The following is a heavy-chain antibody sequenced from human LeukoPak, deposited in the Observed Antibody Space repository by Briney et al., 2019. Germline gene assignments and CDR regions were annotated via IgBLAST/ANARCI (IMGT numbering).Heavy chain of an antibody. V-gene: IGHV3-23*01. D-gene: IGHD3-10*01. CDR1: GFTFSSSA. CDR2: ISYSGSGT. Sequence: GGSLRLSCAASGFTFSSSAMAGVRHAPGKGLEWVSTISYSGSGTYYADSVKGRFTISRDNSENTVYLQMTSLRVEDTAEYYCAKTFYSGSGSELPHHWGQGTLVTVSS. CDR3: AKTFYSGSGSELPHH. J-gene: IGHJ1*01.